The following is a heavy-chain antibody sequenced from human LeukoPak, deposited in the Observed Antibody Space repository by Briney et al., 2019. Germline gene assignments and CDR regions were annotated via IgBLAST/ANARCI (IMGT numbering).Heavy chain of an antibody. Sequence: TGGSLRLSCAASGFTFGDYAMNWVRQAPGKGLEWVSSISSGGSYISYADSVKGRFTVSRDNAKDSLFLQMRSLRDEDTAVYYCARGPALYCTTSSCLDGVDWGQGTLDSVSS. D-gene: IGHD2-8*01. CDR3: ARGPALYCTTSSCLDGVD. CDR1: GFTFGDYA. V-gene: IGHV3-21*01. J-gene: IGHJ4*02. CDR2: ISSGGSYI.